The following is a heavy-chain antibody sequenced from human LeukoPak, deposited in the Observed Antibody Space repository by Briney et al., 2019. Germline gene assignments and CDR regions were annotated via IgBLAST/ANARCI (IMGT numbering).Heavy chain of an antibody. CDR3: TTPYTGGELLFWYFAL. V-gene: IGHV3-15*01. D-gene: IGHD3-16*02. Sequence: PGESLRLSCLASGFTFSNAWMSWVRQAPGKGLEWVGRIKSKTEGGTTDYAAPVEGRFTISRDDSKNTLYLHMNSLKTEDIGVYYCTTPYTGGELLFWYFALWGRGTLVTVSS. J-gene: IGHJ2*01. CDR2: IKSKTEGGTT. CDR1: GFTFSNAW.